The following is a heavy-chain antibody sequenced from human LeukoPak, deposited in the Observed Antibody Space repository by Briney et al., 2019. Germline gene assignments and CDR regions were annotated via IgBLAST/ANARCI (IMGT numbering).Heavy chain of an antibody. J-gene: IGHJ4*02. V-gene: IGHV3-53*01. CDR1: GFNVSNNY. CDR3: VRSPGSLFDY. Sequence: GGSLRLSCAASGFNVSNNYMTWVRQAPGKGLEWASNIYSGGTTFYADSVKGRFTISRDNSKNTLYLQMNNVRAEDTALYYCVRSPGSLFDYWGQGTLVTVSS. CDR2: IYSGGTT.